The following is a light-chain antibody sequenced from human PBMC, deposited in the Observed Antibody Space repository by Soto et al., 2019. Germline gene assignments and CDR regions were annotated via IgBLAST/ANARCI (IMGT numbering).Light chain of an antibody. J-gene: IGLJ3*02. Sequence: QSALTQPRSVSGSPGQSVTISCTGTSSDVGGYDYVSWYQQHPGNAPKLMIFDVNERPSGVPDRFSGSKSGNTAFLTISGLQTEDEADYSCFSYAGSRVFGGGTKVTVL. CDR1: SSDVGGYDY. CDR2: DVN. V-gene: IGLV2-11*01. CDR3: FSYAGSRV.